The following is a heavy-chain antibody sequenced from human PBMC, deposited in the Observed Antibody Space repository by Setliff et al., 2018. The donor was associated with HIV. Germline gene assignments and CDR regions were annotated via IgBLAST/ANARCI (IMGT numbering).Heavy chain of an antibody. J-gene: IGHJ3*02. V-gene: IGHV4-39*01. CDR1: DGSISSSSYY. CDR2: IYYSGNT. Sequence: SETLSLTCNVSDGSISSSSYYWAWTRQPPGKGLEWIGTIYYSGNTYYRPSLKSRVTVSIDTSKNQFSLRLNSVTAADTAVYYCARQSGYTRGWDIFGLVAGSFDIWGQGTMVTVSS. D-gene: IGHD3-3*01. CDR3: ARQSGYTRGWDIFGLVAGSFDI.